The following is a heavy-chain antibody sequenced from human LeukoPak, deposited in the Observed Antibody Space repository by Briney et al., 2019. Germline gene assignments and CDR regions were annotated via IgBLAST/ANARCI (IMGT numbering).Heavy chain of an antibody. V-gene: IGHV3-74*01. CDR2: INSDGGST. CDR1: GFTFSSYW. D-gene: IGHD3-10*01. J-gene: IGHJ6*03. CDR3: ARDEERLLWFGESPHYMDV. Sequence: GGSLRLSCAASGFTFSSYWMHWVRQAPGKGLVWVSRINSDGGSTSYADSVKGRFTISRDNAKNTLYLQMNSLRAEDTAVYYCARDEERLLWFGESPHYMDVWGKGTTVTVSS.